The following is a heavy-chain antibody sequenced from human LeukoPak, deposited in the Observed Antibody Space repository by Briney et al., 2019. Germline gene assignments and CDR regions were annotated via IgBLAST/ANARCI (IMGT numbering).Heavy chain of an antibody. J-gene: IGHJ4*02. Sequence: GASVKVSCKASGYTFTGYFMHWVRQAPGQGLEWMGWINPKNGGTDSAQKFQGRVTKTRDTSISTAYMEVSSLRSDDTAIYYCTRGPRGYYFDYWGQGTLVTVSS. CDR1: GYTFTGYF. V-gene: IGHV1-2*02. CDR2: INPKNGGT. CDR3: TRGPRGYYFDY.